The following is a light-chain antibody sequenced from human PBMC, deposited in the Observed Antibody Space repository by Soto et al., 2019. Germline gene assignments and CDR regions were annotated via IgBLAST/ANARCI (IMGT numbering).Light chain of an antibody. CDR2: DAS. CDR1: QSVSSN. J-gene: IGKJ5*01. Sequence: EIVMTQAPATLSVSPGESPTLSCRASQSVSSNLAWHQQKPGQXPRXXMYDASTRATGISARFSGSGSGTELTLTISSLQSEDFEVYYCQQYHNWPITFGQGTRLEIK. V-gene: IGKV3-15*01. CDR3: QQYHNWPIT.